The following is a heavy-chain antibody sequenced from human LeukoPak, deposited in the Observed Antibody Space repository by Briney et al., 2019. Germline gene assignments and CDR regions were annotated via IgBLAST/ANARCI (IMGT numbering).Heavy chain of an antibody. CDR2: ISSSSSYI. V-gene: IGHV3-21*01. D-gene: IGHD6-13*01. J-gene: IGHJ4*02. Sequence: GGSLRLSCAASGFTFSSYSMNWVRQAPGEGLEWVSSISSSSSYIYYADSVKGRFTISRDNAKNSLYLQMNSLRAEDTAVYYCARGSAAAGPFDYWGQGTLVTVSS. CDR3: ARGSAAAGPFDY. CDR1: GFTFSSYS.